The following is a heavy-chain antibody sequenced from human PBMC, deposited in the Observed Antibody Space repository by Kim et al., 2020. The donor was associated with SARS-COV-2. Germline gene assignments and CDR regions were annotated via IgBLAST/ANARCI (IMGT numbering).Heavy chain of an antibody. J-gene: IGHJ3*01. V-gene: IGHV3-23*01. CDR1: GFTFSTFA. Sequence: GGSLRLSCAASGFTFSTFAIYWVRQAPGKGLEWVSHISGSGFTTYYADSVKGRFNIYRDNSKNTVYLQMNSLRAEDTALYYCAKDRSANDAFDVWGQGT. CDR3: AKDRSANDAFDV. CDR2: ISGSGFTT.